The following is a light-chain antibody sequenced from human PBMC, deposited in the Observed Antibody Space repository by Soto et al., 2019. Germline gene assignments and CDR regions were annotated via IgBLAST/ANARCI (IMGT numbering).Light chain of an antibody. J-gene: IGLJ1*01. V-gene: IGLV2-8*01. CDR1: SSDVGGYKY. CDR3: SSYGGSNNYV. CDR2: EVS. Sequence: QSVLTKPPSASGAPGQSGPIACTGTSSDVGGYKYVSWYQQHPGNAPKLMIYEVSKRPSGVPDRFSGSKPGNTASLTVSGLQAEDEADYYCSSYGGSNNYVFGTGTKVTVL.